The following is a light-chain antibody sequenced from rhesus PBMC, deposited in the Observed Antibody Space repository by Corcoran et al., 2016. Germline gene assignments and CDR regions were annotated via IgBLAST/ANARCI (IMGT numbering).Light chain of an antibody. J-gene: IGKJ3*01. CDR3: HQYSTSPLFP. CDR1: QSVSSW. V-gene: IGKV1-22*01. CDR2: KAS. Sequence: DIQMTQSPSSLSASVGDTVTITCRASQSVSSWLAWYQQKPGKAAKVLIYKASSLQPGVPSRFSGSGSVTEFTLTIYVLQSEYFATYYCHQYSTSPLFPFGPGTKLD.